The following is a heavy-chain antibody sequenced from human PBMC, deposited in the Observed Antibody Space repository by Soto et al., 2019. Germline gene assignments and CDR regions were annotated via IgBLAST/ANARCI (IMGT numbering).Heavy chain of an antibody. J-gene: IGHJ3*02. CDR3: ARAPPLPIVVVTAIRAFDAFDI. CDR2: IYYSGST. CDR1: GGSISSGDYY. D-gene: IGHD2-21*02. V-gene: IGHV4-30-4*01. Sequence: QVQLQESGPGLVKPSQTLSLTCTVSGGSISSGDYYWSWIRQPPGKGLEWIGYIYYSGSTYYNPSLKSRVTISVDTSKNQFSLKLISVTAADTAVYYCARAPPLPIVVVTAIRAFDAFDIWGQGTMVTVSS.